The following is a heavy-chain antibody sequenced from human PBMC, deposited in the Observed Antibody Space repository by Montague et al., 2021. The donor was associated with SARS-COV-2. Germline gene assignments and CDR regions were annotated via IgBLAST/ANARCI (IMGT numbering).Heavy chain of an antibody. CDR2: IHHTGTT. CDR3: ARVSSTALRGVIKTSGYYALDV. V-gene: IGHV4-4*09. Sequence: SETLSLTCSVSGGSLRYSYWTWIRQAPERGLEWIGYIHHTGTTKYNPALQSRLTISVDAAKNQFFLSLTSVTAADTAVYYCARVSSTALRGVIKTSGYYALDVWGPGTTVRVSS. D-gene: IGHD3-10*01. CDR1: GGSLRYSY. J-gene: IGHJ6*02.